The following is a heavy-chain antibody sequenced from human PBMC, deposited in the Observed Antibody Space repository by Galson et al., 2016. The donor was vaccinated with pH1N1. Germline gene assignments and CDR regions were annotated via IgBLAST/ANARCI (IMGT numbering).Heavy chain of an antibody. J-gene: IGHJ4*02. CDR1: GFSVSTYA. Sequence: SLRLSCAASGFSVSTYAVSWVRQAPGKGLEWVSGLTDHGHTYYADSVKGRFTISRDNSKNTVYLQMSSLRAYDTAVYYCAKDYGDCSGGRCFSEPLDYWGQGTRVTVSS. D-gene: IGHD2-15*01. CDR2: LTDHGHT. CDR3: AKDYGDCSGGRCFSEPLDY. V-gene: IGHV3-23*01.